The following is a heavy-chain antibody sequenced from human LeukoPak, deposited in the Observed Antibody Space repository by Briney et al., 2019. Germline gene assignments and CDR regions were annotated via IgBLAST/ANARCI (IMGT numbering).Heavy chain of an antibody. V-gene: IGHV3-48*04. CDR1: GLTFSNYW. D-gene: IGHD1-1*01. CDR2: IHNSGRSI. CDR3: VRKLTGTTFFDY. Sequence: HPGGSLRLSCAASGLTFSNYWMTWVRQAPGKGLEWVSYIHNSGRSIFYADSVKGRFTISRDDASNSLYLQMNSLRAEDTAVYYCVRKLTGTTFFDYWGQGTLVTVSS. J-gene: IGHJ4*02.